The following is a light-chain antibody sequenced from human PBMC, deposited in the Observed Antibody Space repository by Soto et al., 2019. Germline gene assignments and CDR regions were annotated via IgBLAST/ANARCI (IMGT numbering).Light chain of an antibody. J-gene: IGLJ2*01. V-gene: IGLV1-40*01. CDR2: GNS. Sequence: SVLTQPPSVSGAPGQRVTISCTGSSSNIGAGYDVYWYQQLPGTAPKLLIYGNSNRPSGVPDRFSGSKSGTSASLAITGLQAEDEADYYCQSYDSSLSGVVFGGGTKLTVL. CDR3: QSYDSSLSGVV. CDR1: SSNIGAGYD.